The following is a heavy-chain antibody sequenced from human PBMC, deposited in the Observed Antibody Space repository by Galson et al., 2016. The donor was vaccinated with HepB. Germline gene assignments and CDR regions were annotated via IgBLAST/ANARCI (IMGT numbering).Heavy chain of an antibody. D-gene: IGHD3-10*01. CDR2: ISYDGNNK. CDR1: GFTFSSYG. Sequence: LRLSCAASGFTFSSYGMHWVRQAPGKGLEWVAIISYDGNNKYYADSVKGRFTISRDNSKNTLYLQMNSLRAEDTAVFYCAKDREEYYYGMDVWGQGTTVTVSS. J-gene: IGHJ6*02. V-gene: IGHV3-30*18. CDR3: AKDREEYYYGMDV.